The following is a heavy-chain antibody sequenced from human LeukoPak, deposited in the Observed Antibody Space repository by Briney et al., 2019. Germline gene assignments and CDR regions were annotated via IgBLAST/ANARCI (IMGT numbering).Heavy chain of an antibody. Sequence: PGGSLRLSCVASGFTFSSYAMSWVRQAPGKGLEWVSAISGSGGSTYYADSVKGRFTISRDNSKNTLYLQMNSLRAEDTAVYYCAKVDDYGDYEIDYWGQGTLVTVSS. CDR3: AKVDDYGDYEIDY. D-gene: IGHD4-17*01. CDR1: GFTFSSYA. V-gene: IGHV3-23*01. CDR2: ISGSGGST. J-gene: IGHJ4*02.